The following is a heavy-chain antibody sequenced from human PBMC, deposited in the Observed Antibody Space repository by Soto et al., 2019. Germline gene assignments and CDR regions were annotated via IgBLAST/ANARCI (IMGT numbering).Heavy chain of an antibody. D-gene: IGHD3-10*02. J-gene: IGHJ6*02. CDR2: IYYSGSS. CDR1: GDSISSTDYY. Sequence: QVQMQESGPGLVKPSQTLSLTCTVSGDSISSTDYYWSWVRQHPGKGLEWIGYIYYSGSSYYNPSLKSRVTISVDTSPNQFSLKLNSVTAADTAVYYCARVRRAETYVRDYGMDVCGQGTKVTVSS. V-gene: IGHV4-31*03. CDR3: ARVRRAETYVRDYGMDV.